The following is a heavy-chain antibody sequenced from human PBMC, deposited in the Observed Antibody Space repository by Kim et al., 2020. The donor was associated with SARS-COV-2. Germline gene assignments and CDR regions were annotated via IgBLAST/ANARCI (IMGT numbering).Heavy chain of an antibody. D-gene: IGHD7-27*01. V-gene: IGHV3-30*18. CDR1: GLNFNTYG. J-gene: IGHJ6*03. CDR3: AKGPPLGDV. CDR2: ISYDGKKR. Sequence: GGSLRLSCTASGLNFNTYGMHWVRQAPGKGLEWVAVISYDGKKRYYGDSVKGRVTISRDNSKKSLYLQIRSLRPEDTALYYCAKGPPLGDVWGKGTTVIV.